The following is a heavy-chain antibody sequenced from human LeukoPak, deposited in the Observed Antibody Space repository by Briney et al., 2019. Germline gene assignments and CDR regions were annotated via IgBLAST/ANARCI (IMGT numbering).Heavy chain of an antibody. CDR2: MNPNSGNT. D-gene: IGHD6-19*01. J-gene: IGHJ4*02. CDR1: GYTFTSYD. CDR3: ARIAVAGKLRNDY. Sequence: ASVKVSCKASGYTFTSYDINWVRQATGQGLEWMGWMNPNSGNTGYAQKFQGRVTITRNTSISTAYVELSSLRSEDTAVYYCARIAVAGKLRNDYWGQGTLVTVSS. V-gene: IGHV1-8*03.